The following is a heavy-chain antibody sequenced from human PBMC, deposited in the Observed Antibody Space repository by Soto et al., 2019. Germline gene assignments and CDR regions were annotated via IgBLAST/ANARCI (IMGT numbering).Heavy chain of an antibody. CDR3: ARVRARGVDRQSFDY. D-gene: IGHD3-10*01. CDR2: ISAYNGNT. CDR1: GYTFTSYG. Sequence: ASVKVSCKASGYTFTSYGISWVRQAPGQGLEWMGWISAYNGNTNYAQNLQGRVTMTTDTSTSTAYMELRSLRPDDTAVYYCARVRARGVDRQSFDYWGQGTLVTVSS. V-gene: IGHV1-18*01. J-gene: IGHJ4*02.